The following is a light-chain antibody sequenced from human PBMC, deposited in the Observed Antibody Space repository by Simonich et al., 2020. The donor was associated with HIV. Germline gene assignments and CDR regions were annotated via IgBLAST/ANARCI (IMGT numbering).Light chain of an antibody. Sequence: DIQMTQSPSTLSASVGDRVTITFRASQSMSSWLAWYQQKPGKAPKLLIYGASRLESGVPPRFSGSGYGTVYTLTISSLQPEDFATYYCQQYYTTAWTFGQGTRVEVK. CDR3: QQYYTTAWT. CDR1: QSMSSW. V-gene: IGKV1-5*01. J-gene: IGKJ1*01. CDR2: GAS.